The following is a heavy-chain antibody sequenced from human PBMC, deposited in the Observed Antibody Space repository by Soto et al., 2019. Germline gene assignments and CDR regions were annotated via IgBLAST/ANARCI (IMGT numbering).Heavy chain of an antibody. Sequence: SETLSLTCTVSGGSISSYYWNWIRQPPGKGLEWIGYIYYSGSTNYNPSLKSRVTISVDTSKNQFSLKLSSVTAADTAVYYCARWGAGGVAVPGPFDYWGQGTLVTVSS. D-gene: IGHD6-19*01. J-gene: IGHJ4*02. CDR1: GGSISSYY. CDR2: IYYSGST. V-gene: IGHV4-59*01. CDR3: ARWGAGGVAVPGPFDY.